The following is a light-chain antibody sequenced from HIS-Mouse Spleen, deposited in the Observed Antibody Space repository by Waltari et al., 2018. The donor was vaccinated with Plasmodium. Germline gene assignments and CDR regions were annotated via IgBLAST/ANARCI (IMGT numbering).Light chain of an antibody. Sequence: SYVLTQPPSVSVAPGQTARITCGGNNIGSKNVHWYQQKPGQAPVLVIYRDSNRPSGIPERFSGSNSGNTATLTISRAQAGDEADYYCQVWDSSTVFGGGTKLTVL. V-gene: IGLV3-9*01. CDR3: QVWDSSTV. J-gene: IGLJ3*02. CDR2: RDS. CDR1: NIGSKN.